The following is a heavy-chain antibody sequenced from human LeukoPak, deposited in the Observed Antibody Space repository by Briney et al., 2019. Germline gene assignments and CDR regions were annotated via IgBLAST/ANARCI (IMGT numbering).Heavy chain of an antibody. D-gene: IGHD4-17*01. J-gene: IGHJ6*02. CDR3: ARHQGSTVTTGMDV. CDR1: GGSISSYY. Sequence: SETLSLTCTVSGGSISSYYWSWIRQSPGKGLEWIGYIYYSGSTNYNPSLKSRVTISVDTSKNQFSLKLSSVTAADTAVYYCARHQGSTVTTGMDVWGQGTTVTVSS. V-gene: IGHV4-59*08. CDR2: IYYSGST.